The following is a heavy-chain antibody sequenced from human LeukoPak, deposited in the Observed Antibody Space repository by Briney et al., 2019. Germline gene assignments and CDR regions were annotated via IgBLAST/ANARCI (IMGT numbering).Heavy chain of an antibody. J-gene: IGHJ5*02. V-gene: IGHV4-34*01. D-gene: IGHD3-10*01. CDR1: GGSFSGYY. Sequence: SETLSLTCAVYGGSFSGYYWSWIRQPPGKGLEWIGEINHSGSTNYNPSLKSRVTISVDTSKNQFSLKLSSVTAADTAVYYCARRIGPFTMVRGLYWFDPWGQETLVTVSS. CDR2: INHSGST. CDR3: ARRIGPFTMVRGLYWFDP.